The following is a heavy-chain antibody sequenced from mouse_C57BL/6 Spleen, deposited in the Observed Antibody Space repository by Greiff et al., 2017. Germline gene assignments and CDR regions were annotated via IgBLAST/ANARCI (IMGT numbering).Heavy chain of an antibody. CDR1: GYTFTDYY. CDR3: ARGDYGNYVGYAMDY. V-gene: IGHV1-26*01. D-gene: IGHD2-1*01. Sequence: EVQLQQSGPELVKPGASVKISCKASGYTFTDYYMNCVKQSHGKSLQWIGDINPNNGGTSYNQKFKGKATLTVDKSSSTAYMELRSLTSEDSAVYYCARGDYGNYVGYAMDYWGQGTSVTVSS. J-gene: IGHJ4*01. CDR2: INPNNGGT.